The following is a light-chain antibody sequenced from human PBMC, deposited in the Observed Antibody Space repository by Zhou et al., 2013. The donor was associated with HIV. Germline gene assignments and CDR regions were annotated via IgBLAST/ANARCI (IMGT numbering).Light chain of an antibody. Sequence: DIVLTQSPGTLSFSPGERATLSCRASQSVISNYFAWYQQKPGQAPRLLIYGASNRAAGVPDRFSGSGSGTDFTLTISNLEPEDFAVYYCQQYHSSPPVTFGQGTRLEIK. J-gene: IGKJ2*01. V-gene: IGKV3-20*01. CDR3: QQYHSSPPVT. CDR1: QSVISNY. CDR2: GAS.